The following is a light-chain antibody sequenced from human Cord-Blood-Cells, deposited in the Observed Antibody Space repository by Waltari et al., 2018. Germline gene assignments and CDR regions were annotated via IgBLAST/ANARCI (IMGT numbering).Light chain of an antibody. CDR3: QQYNSYSQT. V-gene: IGKV1-5*03. CDR1: QSISSW. Sequence: DIQMTQSPSTLSASVGDRVTITCRASQSISSWLAWYQLKPGKAPRPLFYKASSLESGVPSRFSGSGSGTEFTLTISSLQPDDFATYYCQQYNSYSQTFGQGPKVEIK. J-gene: IGKJ1*01. CDR2: KAS.